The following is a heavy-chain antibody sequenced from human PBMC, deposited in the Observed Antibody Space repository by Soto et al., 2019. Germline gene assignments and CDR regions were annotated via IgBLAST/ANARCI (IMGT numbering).Heavy chain of an antibody. CDR1: GFPFNSYT. J-gene: IGHJ3*02. CDR2: ITADGTSI. V-gene: IGHV3-21*01. D-gene: IGHD6-19*01. CDR3: ARQQWVDPHI. Sequence: GVSLRLSCAASGFPFNSYTMTWVRQAPGMGLEWVSSITADGTSIYYADSVKGRFTISRDNATNSLYLQMDSLTVEDTGIYYCARQQWVDPHIWGQGTMVTVSS.